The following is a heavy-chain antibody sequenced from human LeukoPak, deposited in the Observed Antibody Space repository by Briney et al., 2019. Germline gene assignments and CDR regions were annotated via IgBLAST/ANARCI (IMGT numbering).Heavy chain of an antibody. CDR3: ARMFEF. J-gene: IGHJ4*02. CDR2: ISSSGSPT. CDR1: GLPFSNYE. V-gene: IGHV3-48*03. Sequence: PGGSLRLFCVASGLPFSNYEMIWVRQAPGKGLEWVSYISSSGSPTYYADSVKGRFTISRDNAKNSLFLQMNSLRAEDTAVYFCARMFEFWGQGTLVTVSS.